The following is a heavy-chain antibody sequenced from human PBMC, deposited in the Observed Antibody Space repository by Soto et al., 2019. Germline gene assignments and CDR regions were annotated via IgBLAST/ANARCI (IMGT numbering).Heavy chain of an antibody. J-gene: IGHJ2*01. Sequence: QVQLVESGGGLVKPGGSLRLSCAASGFTFSDYYMSWIRQAPGKGLEWVSYISSSGSTIYYADSVKGRFTISRDNAKNSWYLQMSSLRAEDTDVYYCARGPQTGSSVCWLLRCYFDLCGRGTLVTVSS. CDR1: GFTFSDYY. V-gene: IGHV3-11*01. CDR3: ARGPQTGSSVCWLLRCYFDL. CDR2: ISSSGSTI. D-gene: IGHD6-13*01.